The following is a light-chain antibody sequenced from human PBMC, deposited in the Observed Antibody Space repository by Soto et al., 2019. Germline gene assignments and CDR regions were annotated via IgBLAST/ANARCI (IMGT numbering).Light chain of an antibody. CDR3: QHYGSSPPFT. V-gene: IGKV3-20*01. CDR1: QSINSNN. Sequence: EIVLTQSPGPLSLSPGERATLSCRASQSINSNNLAWYQQKPGQAPRLLIYAASSRVTGIPDRFSGSGFGTDCTLIISRLEPEDFAVYYCQHYGSSPPFTFGPGTTVDIK. CDR2: AAS. J-gene: IGKJ3*01.